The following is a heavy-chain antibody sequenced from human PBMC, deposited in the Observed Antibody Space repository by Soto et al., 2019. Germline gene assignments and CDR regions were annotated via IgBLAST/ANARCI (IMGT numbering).Heavy chain of an antibody. CDR1: GFTFSSYG. Sequence: GGSLRLSCAASGFTFSSYGMHWVRQAPGKGLEWVAVISYDGSNKYYADSVKGRFTISRDNSKNTLYLQMNSLRAEDTAVYYCAKDPYRYYDSSGPLYFDYWAQGTLVTVSS. V-gene: IGHV3-30*18. CDR3: AKDPYRYYDSSGPLYFDY. CDR2: ISYDGSNK. D-gene: IGHD3-22*01. J-gene: IGHJ4*02.